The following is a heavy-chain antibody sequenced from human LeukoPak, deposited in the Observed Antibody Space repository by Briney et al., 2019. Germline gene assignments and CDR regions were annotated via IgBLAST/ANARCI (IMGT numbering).Heavy chain of an antibody. CDR1: GGSISSYY. Sequence: SETLSLTCTVSGGSISSYYWSWIRQTPGKGLEWIGYIYYSGSTNFNPSLKSRVTVSVDTSKNQFSLKMSSVTAADTAVYFCARGGPPGYYYDYYMDVWGKGTTVTISS. CDR3: ARGGPPGYYYDYYMDV. V-gene: IGHV4-59*01. J-gene: IGHJ6*03. CDR2: IYYSGST.